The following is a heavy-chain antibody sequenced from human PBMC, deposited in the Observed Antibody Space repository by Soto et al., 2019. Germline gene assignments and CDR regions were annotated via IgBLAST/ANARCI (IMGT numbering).Heavy chain of an antibody. J-gene: IGHJ4*02. D-gene: IGHD3-3*01. Sequence: GGALRLSGAASGFTFSSYAMSWVRQAPGKGLEWVSAISGSGGNTYYADSVKGRFTISRDNSKNTLYLQMNSLRAEDTAVYYCAKDIDGATYYDFWHYWGQGTLVTVSS. V-gene: IGHV3-23*01. CDR1: GFTFSSYA. CDR3: AKDIDGATYYDFWHY. CDR2: ISGSGGNT.